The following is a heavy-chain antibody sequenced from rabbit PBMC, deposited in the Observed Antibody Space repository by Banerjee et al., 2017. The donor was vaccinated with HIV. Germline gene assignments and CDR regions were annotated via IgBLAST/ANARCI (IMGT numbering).Heavy chain of an antibody. D-gene: IGHD5-1*01. CDR2: INSSSRNV. J-gene: IGHJ4*01. CDR3: SRGAGSNGFEL. V-gene: IGHV1S40*01. Sequence: QSLEESGGDLVKPGASLTLTCTASGFTISSSCWMCWVRQAPGKGLEWIGCINSSSRNVVYASWATGRFTISKTSSTTVTLQMTSLTDADTATYFCSRGAGSNGFELWGPGTLVTVS. CDR1: GFTISSSCW.